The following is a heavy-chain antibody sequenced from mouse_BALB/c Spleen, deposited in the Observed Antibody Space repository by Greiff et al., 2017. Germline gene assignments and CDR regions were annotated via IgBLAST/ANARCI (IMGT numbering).Heavy chain of an antibody. CDR1: GFAFSSYD. CDR2: ISSGGGST. Sequence: EVKVVESGGGLVKPGGSLKLSCAASGFAFSSYDMSWVRQTPEKRLEWVAYISSGGGSTYYPDTVKGRFTISRDNAKNTLYLQMSSLKSEDTAMYYCARAGYSNYVLDYWGQGTTLTVSS. V-gene: IGHV5-12-1*01. CDR3: ARAGYSNYVLDY. D-gene: IGHD2-5*01. J-gene: IGHJ2*01.